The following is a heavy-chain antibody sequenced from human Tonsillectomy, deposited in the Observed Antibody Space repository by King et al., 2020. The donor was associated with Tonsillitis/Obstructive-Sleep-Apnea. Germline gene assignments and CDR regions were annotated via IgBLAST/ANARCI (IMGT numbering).Heavy chain of an antibody. J-gene: IGHJ6*02. V-gene: IGHV5-10-1*03. D-gene: IGHD5-18*01. CDR3: ARQEIQLWTNGMDV. CDR1: GYSFTSHW. CDR2: IDPSDSYS. Sequence: VQLVESGAEVKKPGESLRISCKGSGYSFTSHWISWVRQMPGKGLGWMGTIDPSDSYSNYSPSFQGHVTISADKSISTAYLQWSSLKASDTAMYYCARQEIQLWTNGMDVWGQGTTVTVSS.